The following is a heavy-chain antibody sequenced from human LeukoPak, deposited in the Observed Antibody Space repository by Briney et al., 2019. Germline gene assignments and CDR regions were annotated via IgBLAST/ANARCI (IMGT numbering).Heavy chain of an antibody. CDR3: ARDGEDSSGWYLANWFDP. J-gene: IGHJ5*02. Sequence: SVKVSCKASGGTFSSYAISWVRQAPGQRLEWMGRIIPIFGTANYAQKFQGRVTITTDESTSTAYMELSSLRSEDTAVYYCARDGEDSSGWYLANWFDPWGQGTLATVFS. CDR1: GGTFSSYA. CDR2: IIPIFGTA. V-gene: IGHV1-69*05. D-gene: IGHD6-19*01.